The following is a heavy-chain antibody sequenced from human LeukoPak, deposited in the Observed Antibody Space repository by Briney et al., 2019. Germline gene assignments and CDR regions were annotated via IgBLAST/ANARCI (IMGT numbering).Heavy chain of an antibody. CDR3: ARGHLELVVVPAAMHYYYYMDV. J-gene: IGHJ6*03. V-gene: IGHV1-8*03. CDR1: GYTFTSYD. D-gene: IGHD2-2*01. Sequence: ASVKVSCKASGYTFTSYDINWVRQATGQGLEWMGWMNPNSGNTGYAQKFQGRVTITRNTSISTAYMELSSLRSEDMAVYYCARGHLELVVVPAAMHYYYYMDVWGKGTTVTVSS. CDR2: MNPNSGNT.